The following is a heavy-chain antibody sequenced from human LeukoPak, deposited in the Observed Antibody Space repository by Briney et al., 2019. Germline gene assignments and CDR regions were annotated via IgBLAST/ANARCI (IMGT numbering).Heavy chain of an antibody. Sequence: SETLSLTCAVYGGSFSGYYWSWIRQPPGKGLEWIGSIYYSGSTYYNPSLKSRVTISVDTSKNQFSLKLSSVTAADTAVYYCASLQYSSSWGNDYWGQGTLVTVSS. J-gene: IGHJ4*02. CDR2: IYYSGST. V-gene: IGHV4-34*01. CDR3: ASLQYSSSWGNDY. D-gene: IGHD6-13*01. CDR1: GGSFSGYY.